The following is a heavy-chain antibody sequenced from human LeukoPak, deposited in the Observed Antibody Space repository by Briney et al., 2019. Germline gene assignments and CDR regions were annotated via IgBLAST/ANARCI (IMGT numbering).Heavy chain of an antibody. CDR1: GFTFSSYA. V-gene: IGHV3-74*01. D-gene: IGHD4-23*01. Sequence: GGSLRLSCAASGFTFSSYAMSWVRQDPGKGLVWVSRIASDGSSTTCADSVKGRFSISRDNAKNTLYLQMNSLRVEDTAVYYCARGRPHGNDYWGQGTLVTVSS. J-gene: IGHJ4*02. CDR2: IASDGSST. CDR3: ARGRPHGNDY.